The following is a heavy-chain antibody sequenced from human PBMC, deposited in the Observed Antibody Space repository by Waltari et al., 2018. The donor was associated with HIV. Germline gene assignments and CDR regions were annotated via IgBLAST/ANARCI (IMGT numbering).Heavy chain of an antibody. CDR2: IYPVDSDT. J-gene: IGHJ6*02. Sequence: EVQLVQSGAEVKKHGESLQISCQGSGYNFTTYCTRRLRSMPGKGLEWMGSIYPVDSDTRYSPAFRGQVTISADKSMSTAYLQWSSLQASDTAIYYCARLGYCSSARCPSGYYYSYGMGVWGQGTTVTVSS. V-gene: IGHV5-51*01. D-gene: IGHD2-2*01. CDR3: ARLGYCSSARCPSGYYYSYGMGV. CDR1: GYNFTTYC.